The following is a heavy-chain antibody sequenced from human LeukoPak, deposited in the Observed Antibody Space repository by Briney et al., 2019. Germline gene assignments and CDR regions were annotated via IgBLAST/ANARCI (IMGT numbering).Heavy chain of an antibody. CDR1: GGSLSGYY. D-gene: IGHD3-10*01. CDR2: IHHSGSA. J-gene: IGHJ4*02. CDR3: AKHGSYHFDY. V-gene: IGHV4-34*01. Sequence: SETLSLTCAVYGGSLSGYYWSWIRQSPGKGLEWIGQIHHSGSANYNPSLRSRVTISMDTSKNQFSLNLSSVTAADTAVYYCAKHGSYHFDYWGQGTLVTVSS.